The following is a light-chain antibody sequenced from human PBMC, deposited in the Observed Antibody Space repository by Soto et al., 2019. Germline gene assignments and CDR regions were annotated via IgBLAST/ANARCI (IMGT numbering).Light chain of an antibody. J-gene: IGLJ1*01. V-gene: IGLV2-14*03. Sequence: LTQPTSVSWSPGQSITISCTGNHNDIGTYDYVSWYQQHPGRAPRLLIHGVTTRPSGISGRFSASKSGLTASLTISGLQPEDEADYYCSSFTSNRIYVFGPGTKVTVL. CDR1: HNDIGTYDY. CDR3: SSFTSNRIYV. CDR2: GVT.